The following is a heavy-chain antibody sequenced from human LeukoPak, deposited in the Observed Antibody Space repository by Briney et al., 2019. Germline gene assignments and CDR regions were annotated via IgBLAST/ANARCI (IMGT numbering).Heavy chain of an antibody. J-gene: IGHJ6*03. CDR3: AREVTMVRGVIANYYYYYMDV. CDR1: GYKLTSHG. CDR2: IGPYNGNT. Sequence: ASVKVSCKSSGYKLTSHGISWVRQAPGQGLEWMGWIGPYNGNTKYAQKFQGRVTVTTDTSTSTAYMELSSLRSEDTAVYYCAREVTMVRGVIANYYYYYMDVWGKGTTVTVSS. V-gene: IGHV1-18*01. D-gene: IGHD3-10*01.